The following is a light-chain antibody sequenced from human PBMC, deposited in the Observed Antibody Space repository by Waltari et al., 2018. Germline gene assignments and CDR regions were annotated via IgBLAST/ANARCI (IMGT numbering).Light chain of an antibody. CDR2: TNH. Sequence: QSVLTQPPSASGTPGQRVTISCSGSISNIRSNYVYWYQQLPGTAPKLLIYTNHQRPSGVPDRFSGSKSDSSASLASSGLRSEDEADYFCAAWDDSLSALLFGGGTKLTVL. CDR1: ISNIRSNY. J-gene: IGLJ2*01. CDR3: AAWDDSLSALL. V-gene: IGLV1-47*01.